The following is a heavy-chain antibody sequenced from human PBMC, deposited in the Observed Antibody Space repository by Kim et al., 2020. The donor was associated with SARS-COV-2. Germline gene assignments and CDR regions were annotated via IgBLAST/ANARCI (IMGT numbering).Heavy chain of an antibody. D-gene: IGHD6-13*01. Sequence: PYIKSRITISVDTSKNQFSLKMSSVTAADTAVYYSARARRIAAAGTLKDYWGQGTLVTVSS. CDR3: ARARRIAAAGTLKDY. V-gene: IGHV4-34*01. J-gene: IGHJ4*02.